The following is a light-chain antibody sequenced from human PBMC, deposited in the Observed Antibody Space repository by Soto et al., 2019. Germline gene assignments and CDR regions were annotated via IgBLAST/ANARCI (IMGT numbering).Light chain of an antibody. J-gene: IGLJ3*02. V-gene: IGLV4-69*01. CDR3: QTWGTGIQV. Sequence: QLVLTQSPSASASLGASVKLTCTLSSGHSSYAIAWHQQQPEKGPRYLMKLNSDGSHSKGDGIPDRFSGSSSGAERYLTISSLQSEDEADYYCQTWGTGIQVFGGGTKVIVL. CDR2: LNSDGSH. CDR1: SGHSSYA.